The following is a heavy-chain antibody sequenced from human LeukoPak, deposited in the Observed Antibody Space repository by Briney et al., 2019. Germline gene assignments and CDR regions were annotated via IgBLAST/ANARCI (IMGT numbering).Heavy chain of an antibody. CDR1: GFTSSSYS. D-gene: IGHD1-26*01. CDR2: ISTSSSYI. V-gene: IGHV3-21*01. Sequence: GGSLRLSCAASGFTSSSYSMNWVRQAPGKGLEWVSSISTSSSYIYYADSVKGRFTISRDNARNSLYLQMNSLRAEDTAVYYCARGYLGATLFSSIDYWGQGTLVTVSS. J-gene: IGHJ4*02. CDR3: ARGYLGATLFSSIDY.